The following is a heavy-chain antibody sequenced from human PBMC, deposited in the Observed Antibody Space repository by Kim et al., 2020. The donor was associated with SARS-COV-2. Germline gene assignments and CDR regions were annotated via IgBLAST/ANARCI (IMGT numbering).Heavy chain of an antibody. D-gene: IGHD3-10*01. Sequence: SETLSLTCSVSGDSISRYLWNWIRQPPGKGLEWIGHDIYDGSNNYNPSLKSRVTISLDTSRNQFSLRLTSVTAADTAVYYCARRKISAASNHGEDNWLDPWGPGILVTVSS. CDR2: DIYDGSN. CDR3: ARRKISAASNHGEDNWLDP. CDR1: GDSISRYL. V-gene: IGHV4-59*08. J-gene: IGHJ5*02.